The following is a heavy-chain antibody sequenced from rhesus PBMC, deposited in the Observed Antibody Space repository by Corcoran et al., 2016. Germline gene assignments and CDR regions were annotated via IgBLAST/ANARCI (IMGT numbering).Heavy chain of an antibody. V-gene: IGHV4S6*01. Sequence: QVQLQESGPGLVKPSETLPLTCAVSGASISSTYWTWIRQPPGKGLEWIGFINGVNGTTNYRPSLKDRVTISKDASKDQFSLNLSSVTAADTAVYYCARSLKPFDNSFDVWGRGVLVTVSS. CDR2: INGVNGTT. CDR1: GASISSTY. J-gene: IGHJ5-2*02. CDR3: ARSLKPFDNSFDV.